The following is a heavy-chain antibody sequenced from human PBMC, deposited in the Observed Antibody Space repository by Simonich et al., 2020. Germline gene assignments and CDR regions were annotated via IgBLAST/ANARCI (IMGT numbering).Heavy chain of an antibody. Sequence: QVQLVQSGAEVKKPGASVKVSCKASGYTFTSYGISWVRQAPGQGLEWMVGISADNVNKNYAKKLQGRVTMTTDTSTSTAYMELRSLRSDDTAVYYCARASRGTWWYYYFDYWGQGTLVTVSS. CDR1: GYTFTSYG. CDR2: ISADNVNK. V-gene: IGHV1-18*01. D-gene: IGHD2-15*01. J-gene: IGHJ4*02. CDR3: ARASRGTWWYYYFDY.